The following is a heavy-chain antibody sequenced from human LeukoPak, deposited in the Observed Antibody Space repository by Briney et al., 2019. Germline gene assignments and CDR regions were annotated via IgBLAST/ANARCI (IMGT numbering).Heavy chain of an antibody. J-gene: IGHJ4*02. D-gene: IGHD3-10*01. Sequence: GGSLRLSCAASGFAVSTNFMSWVRQAPGKGLEWVSVIYAGGDTYYADSVKGRFTISRDNSKNRLYLQMNSLRAEDTAVYYCAKRPRGNYLDPFDYWGQGTLVTVSS. V-gene: IGHV3-53*01. CDR3: AKRPRGNYLDPFDY. CDR2: IYAGGDT. CDR1: GFAVSTNF.